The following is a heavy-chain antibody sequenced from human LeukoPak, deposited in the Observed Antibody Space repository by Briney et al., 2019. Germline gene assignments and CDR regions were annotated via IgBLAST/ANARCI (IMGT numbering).Heavy chain of an antibody. V-gene: IGHV4-31*03. CDR2: IYYSGST. CDR3: ARVGPKSYYDYVWGSYRSYYFDY. CDR1: GGSISSGGYY. J-gene: IGHJ4*02. D-gene: IGHD3-16*02. Sequence: SETLSLTCTVSGGSISSGGYYWSWIRQHPGKGLEWIGYIYYSGSTYYNPSLKSRVTISVDTSKNQFSLKLSSVTAADTAVYYCARVGPKSYYDYVWGSYRSYYFDYWGQGTLVTVSS.